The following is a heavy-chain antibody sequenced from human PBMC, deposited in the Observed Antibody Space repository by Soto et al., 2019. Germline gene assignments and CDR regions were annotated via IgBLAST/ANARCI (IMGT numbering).Heavy chain of an antibody. J-gene: IGHJ4*02. CDR1: GFTFSSYA. D-gene: IGHD6-13*01. CDR2: ISYDGSNK. Sequence: QVQLVESGGGVVQPGRSLRLSCAASGFTFSSYAMHWVRQAPGKGLEWVAVISYDGSNKYYADSVKGRFTISRDNSKNTPYLQINSLRAEDTAVYYCARDPLGYSSSWNDYWGQGTLVTVSS. CDR3: ARDPLGYSSSWNDY. V-gene: IGHV3-30-3*01.